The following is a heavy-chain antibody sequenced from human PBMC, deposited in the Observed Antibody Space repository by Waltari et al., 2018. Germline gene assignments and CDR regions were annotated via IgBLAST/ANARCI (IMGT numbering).Heavy chain of an antibody. CDR3: ARHRATVTTEFDY. D-gene: IGHD4-17*01. Sequence: QVQLQESGPGLVKPSETLSLTCAVSGYSISSGYYWGWIRQPPGKGLEWSGGLYHSGSTDQNPSLKSRVTISVDTAKNHFSLKLSSVTAADTAVYYCARHRATVTTEFDYWGQGTLVTVSS. V-gene: IGHV4-38-2*01. CDR1: GYSISSGYY. J-gene: IGHJ4*02. CDR2: LYHSGST.